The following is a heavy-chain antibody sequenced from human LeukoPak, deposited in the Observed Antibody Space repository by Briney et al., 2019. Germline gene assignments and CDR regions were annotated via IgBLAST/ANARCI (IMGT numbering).Heavy chain of an antibody. Sequence: PSVTLSLTCTVSGGSMSSSSYLWVWIRQPPGKGLVWIGSIYYSGSTYYNPSLKSRATISVDTPKHHFSLHLRSVTAADRALYYCARGRREYCTSTSCYYHLDYWGEGTLVTVSS. V-gene: IGHV4-39*01. CDR3: ARGRREYCTSTSCYYHLDY. CDR2: IYYSGST. CDR1: GGSMSSSSYL. D-gene: IGHD2-2*01. J-gene: IGHJ4*02.